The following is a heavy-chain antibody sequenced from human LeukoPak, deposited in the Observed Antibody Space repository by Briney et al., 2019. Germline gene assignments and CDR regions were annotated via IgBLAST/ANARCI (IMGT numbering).Heavy chain of an antibody. CDR1: GFTFSDYY. CDR3: ARDPTGNAFDI. Sequence: NSGGSLRLSCAASGFTFSDYYMSWIRQAPGKGLEWVSYISSSSSFINYADSVKGRFTISRDNAKNSLYLQMNSLRAEDTAVYYCARDPTGNAFDIWGQGTLVTVSS. V-gene: IGHV3-11*06. J-gene: IGHJ3*02. CDR2: ISSSSSFI. D-gene: IGHD3-10*01.